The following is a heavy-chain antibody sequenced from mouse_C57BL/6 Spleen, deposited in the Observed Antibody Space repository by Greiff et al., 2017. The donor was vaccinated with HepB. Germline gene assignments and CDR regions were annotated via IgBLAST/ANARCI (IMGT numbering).Heavy chain of an antibody. CDR1: GFNIKNTY. D-gene: IGHD1-1*01. Sequence: EVQLQQSVAELVRPGASVKLSCTASGFNIKNTYMHWVKQRPEQGLEWIGRIDPANGNTKYAPKFQGKATITADTSSNTAYLQLSSLTSEDTALYYCAEGTTVVPYAMDYWGQGTSVTVSA. J-gene: IGHJ4*01. CDR3: AEGTTVVPYAMDY. CDR2: IDPANGNT. V-gene: IGHV14-3*01.